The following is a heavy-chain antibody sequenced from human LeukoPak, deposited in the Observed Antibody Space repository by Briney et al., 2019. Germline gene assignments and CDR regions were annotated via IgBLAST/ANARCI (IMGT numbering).Heavy chain of an antibody. V-gene: IGHV4-59*01. J-gene: IGHJ4*02. CDR1: GGSISSYY. Sequence: SETLSLTCTVSGGSISSYYWSWIRQPPGKGLEWIGYIYYSGSTNYNPSLKSRVTISVDTSKNQFSLKLSSVTAADTAVYYYARTYYDILTGLGGLDYWGQGTLVTVSS. CDR3: ARTYYDILTGLGGLDY. D-gene: IGHD3-9*01. CDR2: IYYSGST.